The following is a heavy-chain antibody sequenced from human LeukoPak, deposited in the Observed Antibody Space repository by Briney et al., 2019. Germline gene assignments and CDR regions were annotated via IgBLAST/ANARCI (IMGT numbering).Heavy chain of an antibody. CDR3: ARPLRINCGMDV. CDR2: IYSDGST. J-gene: IGHJ6*02. D-gene: IGHD3-3*01. Sequence: HPGGSLRLSCAASGFTVSSNYMSWVRQAPGKGLEWVSIIYSDGSTYYADSVKGRFTISRDNSKNTMYLQMNSLRAEDTAVYYCARPLRINCGMDVWGQGTTVTVSS. CDR1: GFTVSSNY. V-gene: IGHV3-53*01.